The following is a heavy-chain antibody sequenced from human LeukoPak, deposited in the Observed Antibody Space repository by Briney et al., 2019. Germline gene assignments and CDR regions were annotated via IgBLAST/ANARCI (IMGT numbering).Heavy chain of an antibody. CDR2: SISRSGGVTT. J-gene: IGHJ4*02. CDR3: SAYYNGRGDY. V-gene: IGHV3-15*01. D-gene: IGHD3-10*01. Sequence: PGGSLSLSCAASGVTFRNAWMTWVRQAPGRGLEWVGRSISRSGGVTTEYAAPVKGRLTISRGDSRNTVYLQMNSLKIEDTAVYYCSAYYNGRGDYWGQGTLVTVSS. CDR1: GVTFRNAW.